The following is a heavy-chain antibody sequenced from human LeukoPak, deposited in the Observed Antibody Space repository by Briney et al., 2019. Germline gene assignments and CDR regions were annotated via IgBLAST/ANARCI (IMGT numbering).Heavy chain of an antibody. CDR2: INHSGST. CDR1: GGSFSGYY. Sequence: SETLSLTCAVYGGSFSGYYWSWIRQPPGKGLEWIGEINHSGSTNYNPSLKSRVTISVDTSKNQFSLKLSSVTAADTAVYYCAAMTTVIKFDYWGRGTLVTVSS. V-gene: IGHV4-34*01. CDR3: AAMTTVIKFDY. D-gene: IGHD4-17*01. J-gene: IGHJ4*02.